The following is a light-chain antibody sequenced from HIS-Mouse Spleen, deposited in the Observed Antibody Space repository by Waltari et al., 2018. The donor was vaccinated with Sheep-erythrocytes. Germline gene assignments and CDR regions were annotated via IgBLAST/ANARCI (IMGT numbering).Light chain of an antibody. J-gene: IGLJ3*02. CDR3: CSYAGSSTPWV. CDR1: SSDVGSYTL. Sequence: QSALTQPASVSGSPGQSLTIPCTGPSSDVGSYTLFSWYQQHPGKAPKLMIYEGSKRPSGVSNRFSGSKSGNTASLTISGLQAEDEADYYCCSYAGSSTPWVFGGGTKLTVL. V-gene: IGLV2-23*01. CDR2: EGS.